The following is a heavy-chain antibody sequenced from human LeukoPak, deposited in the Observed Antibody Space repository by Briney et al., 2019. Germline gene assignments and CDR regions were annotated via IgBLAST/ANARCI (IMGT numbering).Heavy chain of an antibody. Sequence: GGSLRLSCAASGFTFSTYAMNWVRQAPAKGLEWVSTIGGGGPTTDYADSVKDRFTISRDNSKNTMYLQMNSLRAEDTAVYFCARGFLGGTDQYFDSWGQGTLVTVSS. V-gene: IGHV3-23*01. CDR2: IGGGGPTT. CDR3: ARGFLGGTDQYFDS. J-gene: IGHJ4*02. CDR1: GFTFSTYA. D-gene: IGHD6-19*01.